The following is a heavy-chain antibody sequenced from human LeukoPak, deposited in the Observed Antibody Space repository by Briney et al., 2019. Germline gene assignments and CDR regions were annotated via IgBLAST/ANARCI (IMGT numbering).Heavy chain of an antibody. D-gene: IGHD1-26*01. CDR2: ISYDGSNK. Sequence: PGGSLRLSCAASGFTFSSYGMHWVRQAPGKGLEWVAVISYDGSNKYYADSVKGRFTISRDNSKNTLYLQMNSLRAEDTAVYYCAKDRYRSGSSYFDYWGQGTLVTVSS. J-gene: IGHJ4*02. CDR1: GFTFSSYG. CDR3: AKDRYRSGSSYFDY. V-gene: IGHV3-30*18.